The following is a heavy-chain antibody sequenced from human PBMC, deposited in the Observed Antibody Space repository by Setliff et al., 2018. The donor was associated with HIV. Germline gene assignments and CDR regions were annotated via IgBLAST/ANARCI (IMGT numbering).Heavy chain of an antibody. J-gene: IGHJ4*02. CDR2: IRYDGSNE. D-gene: IGHD3-10*02. CDR3: AKDVDVGLSRYFDY. V-gene: IGHV3-30*02. Sequence: PGGSLRLSCAGSGFTFSSHGMHWVRQPPGKGLEWAAFIRYDGSNENYAASVKGRFTISRDNSKSTVYLQMSSLRVDDTAVYYCAKDVDVGLSRYFDYWGQGTRVTVSS. CDR1: GFTFSSHG.